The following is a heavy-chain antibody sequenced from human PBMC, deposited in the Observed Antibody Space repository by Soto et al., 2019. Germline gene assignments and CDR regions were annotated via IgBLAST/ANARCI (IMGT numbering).Heavy chain of an antibody. CDR2: IYYSGST. J-gene: IGHJ5*02. Sequence: SETLSLTCTVSGGSISSGDYYWSWIRQPPGKGLEWIGYIYYSGSTYYNPSLKSRVTISVDTSKNQFSLKLSSVTAADTAVYYCARALGYYDYVWGSYWFDPWGQGTLVTVSS. V-gene: IGHV4-30-4*01. D-gene: IGHD3-16*01. CDR1: GGSISSGDYY. CDR3: ARALGYYDYVWGSYWFDP.